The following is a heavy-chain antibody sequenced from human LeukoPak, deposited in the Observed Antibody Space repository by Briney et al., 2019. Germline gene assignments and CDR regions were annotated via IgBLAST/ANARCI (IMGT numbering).Heavy chain of an antibody. CDR2: IYSGGST. CDR1: GFAVSSNY. Sequence: GGSLRLSCAASGFAVSSNYMSWVRQAPGKGLEWVSVIYSGGSTYYADSVKGRFTISRDNSKNTLYLQMNSLRAEDTAVYYCARCGRFSSGWYGLDYWGQGTLVTVSS. D-gene: IGHD6-19*01. V-gene: IGHV3-53*01. J-gene: IGHJ4*02. CDR3: ARCGRFSSGWYGLDY.